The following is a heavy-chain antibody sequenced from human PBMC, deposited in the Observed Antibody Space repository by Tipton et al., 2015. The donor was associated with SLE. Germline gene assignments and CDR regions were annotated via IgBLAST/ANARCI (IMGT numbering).Heavy chain of an antibody. CDR3: ARLSPGAMLFDI. CDR1: GGSISSGSYY. J-gene: IGHJ3*02. Sequence: TLSLTCTVSGGSISSGSYYWSWIRQPAGKGLEWIGRIYTSGSTNYNPSLKSRVTISVDTSKNQFSLKLSSVTAADTAVYYCARLSPGAMLFDIWGQGTMVTVPS. CDR2: IYTSGST. D-gene: IGHD2-2*01. V-gene: IGHV4-61*02.